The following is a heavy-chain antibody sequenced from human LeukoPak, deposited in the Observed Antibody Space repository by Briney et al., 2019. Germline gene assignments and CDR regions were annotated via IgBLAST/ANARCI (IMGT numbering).Heavy chain of an antibody. CDR1: GSTFDDYA. CDR2: ISWDGDST. CDR3: AKDVHTVVVPAATQIDF. D-gene: IGHD2-2*01. J-gene: IGHJ4*02. V-gene: IGHV3-43*01. Sequence: GGSLRLSCEASGSTFDDYAMHWVRQPPGKGLEWVSRISWDGDSTNYADSVKGRFTISRDNSKNSLYLQMTSLRTEDTAFYYCAKDVHTVVVPAATQIDFRGQGTLVTVSS.